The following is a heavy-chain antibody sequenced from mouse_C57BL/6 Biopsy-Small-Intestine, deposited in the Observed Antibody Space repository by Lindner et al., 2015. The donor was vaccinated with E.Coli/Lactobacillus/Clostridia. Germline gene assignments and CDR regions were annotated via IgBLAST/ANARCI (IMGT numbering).Heavy chain of an antibody. CDR3: AKEVAHFDY. CDR1: GYSFTGYY. CDR2: INPNNGYT. D-gene: IGHD1-1*01. V-gene: IGHV1-42*01. J-gene: IGHJ2*01. Sequence: VQLQESGPELVKPGASVKISCKASGYSFTGYYMNWVKQSPEKSLEWIGEINPNNGYTKYNQKFKDKATLTADKSSSTAYMQLSSLTYEDSAVYYCAKEVAHFDYWGQGTTLTVSS.